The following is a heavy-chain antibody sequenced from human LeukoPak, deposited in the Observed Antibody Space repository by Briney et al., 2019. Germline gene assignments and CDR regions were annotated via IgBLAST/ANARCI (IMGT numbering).Heavy chain of an antibody. CDR3: ARVTYYDFWSGYPLD. J-gene: IGHJ4*02. CDR1: GGSISSHY. Sequence: SETLSLTCTVSGGSISSHYWSWIRQPPGKGLEWIGYIYYSGSTNYNPSLKSRVTTSVDTSKNQFSLKLSSVTAADTAVYYCARVTYYDFWSGYPLDWGQGTLVTVSS. CDR2: IYYSGST. D-gene: IGHD3-3*01. V-gene: IGHV4-59*11.